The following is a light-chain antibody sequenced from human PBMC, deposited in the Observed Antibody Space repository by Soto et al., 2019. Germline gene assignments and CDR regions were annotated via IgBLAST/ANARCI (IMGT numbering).Light chain of an antibody. V-gene: IGLV3-21*02. CDR3: AAWDDSLNVVV. CDR1: NIGTKS. J-gene: IGLJ2*01. Sequence: SYELTQSPSVSVAPGQTARITCGGNNIGTKSVHWFQQRPGRAPVLVVFDDSDRPSGIPERFSGSKSGSTATLTITRVEAGDEADYYCAAWDDSLNVVVFGGGTKLTVL. CDR2: DDS.